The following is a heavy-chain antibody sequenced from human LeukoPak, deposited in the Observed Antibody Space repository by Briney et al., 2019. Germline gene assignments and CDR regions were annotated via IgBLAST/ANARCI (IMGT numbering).Heavy chain of an antibody. CDR2: MYYSGSA. J-gene: IGHJ4*01. Sequence: PSETLSLTCNVSGGSVSSSFYSWGWIRQPPGKGLEWIGSMYYSGSAHYNLSLKSRVTMSVDTSKNHFSLKLSSVTAADTAIYFCASATTYSIDDWGQGTLVTVSS. CDR1: GGSVSSSFYS. V-gene: IGHV4-39*01. D-gene: IGHD5-12*01. CDR3: ASATTYSIDD.